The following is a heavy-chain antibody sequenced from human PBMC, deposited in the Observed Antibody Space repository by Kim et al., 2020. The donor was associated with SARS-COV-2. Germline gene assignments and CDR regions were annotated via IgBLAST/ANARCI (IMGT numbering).Heavy chain of an antibody. CDR2: INHSGRT. CDR3: ASAGCGERWFDA. J-gene: IGHJ5*02. CDR1: GGSFSGYY. V-gene: IGHV4-34*01. D-gene: IGHD3-10*01. Sequence: SETLSLTCAVYGGSFSGYYWSWIRQPPGKGLEWIGEINHSGRTNYNPSLKSRVTISVDTSKNQFSLKLIAVTAADTAVCYCASAGCGERWFDAWGQGTLVTVSS.